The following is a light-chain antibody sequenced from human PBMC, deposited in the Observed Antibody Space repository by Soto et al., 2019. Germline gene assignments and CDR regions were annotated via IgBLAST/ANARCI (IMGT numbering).Light chain of an antibody. CDR2: DAS. CDR1: QYIDTD. V-gene: IGKV3D-20*01. CDR3: QQYGSSPTT. Sequence: EIVMTQSPATLSVSPGERATLPCRASQYIDTDLAWYQQKPGQAPRLLIYDASARATGIPDRFSGSGSGTDFTLTISRLEPEDFAVYYCQQYGSSPTTFGQGTKVDIK. J-gene: IGKJ1*01.